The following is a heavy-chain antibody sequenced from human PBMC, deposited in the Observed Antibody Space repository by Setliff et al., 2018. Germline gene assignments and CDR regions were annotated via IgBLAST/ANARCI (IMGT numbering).Heavy chain of an antibody. V-gene: IGHV4-59*11. CDR2: ISHRGST. CDR1: GVSLSGHY. J-gene: IGHJ4*02. Sequence: SETLSLTCNVSGVSLSGHYWTWIRQPPGKGLEWVGYISHRGSTNYSPSLKSRATLSVDTAKNQFSLELRAVTAADTALYYCARENGYCSGGACYFMFDYWGQGTLVTVSS. D-gene: IGHD2-15*01. CDR3: ARENGYCSGGACYFMFDY.